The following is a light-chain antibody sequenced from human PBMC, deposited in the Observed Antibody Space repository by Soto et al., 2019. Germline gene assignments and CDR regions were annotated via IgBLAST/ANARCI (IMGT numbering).Light chain of an antibody. J-gene: IGKJ4*01. CDR3: QQLSRYPLT. V-gene: IGKV1-9*01. CDR2: SAS. CDR1: QALSNY. Sequence: DIQFTQSPSVLSASVGDTVTITCRASQALSNYLAWYQQKPGKAPDLLIYSASTLQSGVPSRFRGSGSETEFSLTIRALQPEDFETYYCQQLSRYPLTFGGGAKVDIK.